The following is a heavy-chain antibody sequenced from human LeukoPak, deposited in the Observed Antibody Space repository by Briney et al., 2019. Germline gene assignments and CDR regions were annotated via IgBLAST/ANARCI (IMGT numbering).Heavy chain of an antibody. V-gene: IGHV4-4*07. CDR3: AGATYYYDSSGYTLEGSFDY. J-gene: IGHJ4*02. CDR1: GGSISSYY. D-gene: IGHD3-22*01. CDR2: IYTSGST. Sequence: SETLSLTCTVSGGSISSYYWSWIRQPAGKGLEWIGRIYTSGSTNYNPSLKSRVTMSVDTSKNQFSLKLSSVTAADTAVYYCAGATYYYDSSGYTLEGSFDYWGQGTLVTVSS.